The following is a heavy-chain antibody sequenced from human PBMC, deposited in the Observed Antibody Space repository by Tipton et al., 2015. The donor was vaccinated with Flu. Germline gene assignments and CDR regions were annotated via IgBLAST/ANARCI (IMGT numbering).Heavy chain of an antibody. V-gene: IGHV4-61*02. CDR2: LYTAGGT. J-gene: IGHJ4*02. CDR1: GASISSGSFY. CDR3: ARQRSYYDTSGPRGGGFYLHY. Sequence: TLSLTYTVSGASISSGSFYWTWLRQPAGKGLEWIGRLYTAGGTTYNSSLKSRVTISLDTPKNQFSLSLNSVTAAATAVYFCARQRSYYDTSGPRGGGFYLHYWGQGALVTVSS. D-gene: IGHD3-16*01.